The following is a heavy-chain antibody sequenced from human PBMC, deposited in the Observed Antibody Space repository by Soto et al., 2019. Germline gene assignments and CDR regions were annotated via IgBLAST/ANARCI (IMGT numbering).Heavy chain of an antibody. V-gene: IGHV3-48*03. J-gene: IGHJ6*02. D-gene: IGHD6-6*01. CDR3: ARDDGRIAARPGNGMDV. Sequence: GESLKISCAASGFTFSSYEMNWVRQAPGKGLEWVSYISSSGSTIYYADSVKGRFTISRDNAKNSLYLQMNSLRAEDTAVYYCARDDGRIAARPGNGMDVWGQGTTVTVSS. CDR2: ISSSGSTI. CDR1: GFTFSSYE.